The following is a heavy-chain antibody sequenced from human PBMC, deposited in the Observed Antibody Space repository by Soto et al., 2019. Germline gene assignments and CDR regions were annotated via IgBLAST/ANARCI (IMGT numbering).Heavy chain of an antibody. V-gene: IGHV3-74*01. CDR3: ATDGNYRFDN. CDR2: INPDGRTI. D-gene: IGHD1-7*01. J-gene: IGHJ4*02. Sequence: PRGSLILSCVPSAFSFSTSSMGWVRQAPGEGLVWVSRINPDGRTINYAGSVKGRFTISRDNAKKTLYLQMNNLRVEDTAWYFCATDGNYRFDNWGLGTMVTVSS. CDR1: AFSFSTSS.